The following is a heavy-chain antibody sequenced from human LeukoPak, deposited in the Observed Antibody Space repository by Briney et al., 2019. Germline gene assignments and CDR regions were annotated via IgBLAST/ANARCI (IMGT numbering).Heavy chain of an antibody. Sequence: PGGSLRLSCAASGFTFSNYWMSWVRQAPGKGLEWVAHMNKDGSEKYYVDSVKGRFTISRDNAKNSLYLQMNSLRVEDTAVYYCARDKVTYWGQGTLVTGSS. CDR2: MNKDGSEK. J-gene: IGHJ4*02. CDR3: ARDKVTY. CDR1: GFTFSNYW. V-gene: IGHV3-7*01.